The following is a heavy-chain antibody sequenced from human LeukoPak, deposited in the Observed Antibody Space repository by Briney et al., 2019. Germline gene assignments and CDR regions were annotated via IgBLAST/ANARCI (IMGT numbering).Heavy chain of an antibody. CDR3: ARVREKITIFGVVDAFDI. CDR1: GYTFTGYY. D-gene: IGHD3-3*01. CDR2: INPNSGGT. J-gene: IGHJ3*02. Sequence: ASVKVSCKASGYTFTGYYMHWVRQAPGQGLEWMGWINPNSGGTNYAQKFQGRVTMTRDTSISTAYMELSRLRSDDTAVYYCARVREKITIFGVVDAFDIWGQGTMVTVSS. V-gene: IGHV1-2*02.